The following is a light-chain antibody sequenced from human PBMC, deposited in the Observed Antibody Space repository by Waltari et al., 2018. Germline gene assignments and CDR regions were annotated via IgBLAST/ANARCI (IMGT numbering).Light chain of an antibody. CDR1: SSDVGFSNY. CDR3: NSYAGSSSWV. Sequence: QSALTQPASVSGSPGQSITIPCTRTSSDVGFSNYVSWYQQHPGKAPKLMIYDVSERPSGVSNRFSGSKSGNTASLTISGLQAEDEADYYCNSYAGSSSWVFGGGTKLTVL. V-gene: IGLV2-14*01. J-gene: IGLJ3*02. CDR2: DVS.